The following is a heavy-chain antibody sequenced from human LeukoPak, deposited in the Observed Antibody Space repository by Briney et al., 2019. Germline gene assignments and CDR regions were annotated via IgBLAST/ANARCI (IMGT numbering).Heavy chain of an antibody. Sequence: GGSLRPSGAASGFTLGSYGMHWVRQAPGKGLEGVAFIRYDGNDKYYADSVKGRFTISRDNSKNTLYLRMNSLRAEDTAVYYCAKDLSDSDFWSGYYPDYWGQGTLVTVSS. V-gene: IGHV3-30*02. D-gene: IGHD3-3*01. CDR2: IRYDGNDK. J-gene: IGHJ4*02. CDR1: GFTLGSYG. CDR3: AKDLSDSDFWSGYYPDY.